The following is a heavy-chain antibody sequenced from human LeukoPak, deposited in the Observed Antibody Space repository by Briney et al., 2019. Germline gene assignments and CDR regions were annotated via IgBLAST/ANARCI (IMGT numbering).Heavy chain of an antibody. V-gene: IGHV3-23*01. D-gene: IGHD2-21*01. CDR3: IPYCGGDCYTN. CDR2: ISGSGGST. Sequence: GGSLRLSCAASGFTFSSYAMSWVRQAPGKGLEWVSAISGSGGSTYYADSVKGRFTISRDNSKNTLYLQMNSLRAEDTAVYYCIPYCGGDCYTNWGQGTLVTVSS. J-gene: IGHJ4*02. CDR1: GFTFSSYA.